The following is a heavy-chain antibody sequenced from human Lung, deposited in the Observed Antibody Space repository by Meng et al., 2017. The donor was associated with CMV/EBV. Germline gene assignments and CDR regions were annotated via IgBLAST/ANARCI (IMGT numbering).Heavy chain of an antibody. D-gene: IGHD6-19*01. CDR3: ASFPPPGKQWLVTDY. CDR2: IYHSGST. CDR1: GGSISSSNW. Sequence: GLGLVKLSGTLSLPCAGCGGSISSSNWWSWVRQPPGKGLEWIGEIYHSGSTNYNPSLKSRVTISVDKSKNQFSLKLSSVTAADTAVYYCASFPPPGKQWLVTDYWGQGTLVTVSS. V-gene: IGHV4-4*02. J-gene: IGHJ4*02.